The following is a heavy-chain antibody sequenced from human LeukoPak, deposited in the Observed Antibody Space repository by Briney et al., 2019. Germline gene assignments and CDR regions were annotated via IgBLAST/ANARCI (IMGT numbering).Heavy chain of an antibody. CDR3: SRGGGYGDY. J-gene: IGHJ4*02. CDR2: IHTNGGT. D-gene: IGHD5-12*01. CDR1: GAPITSFY. Sequence: SETLSLTCTVSGAPITSFYYNWIRQSAGKGLEWIGRIHTNGGTDYRPSLNSRVTMSVDTSKKQISLKLTSVTAADTAVYFCSRGGGYGDYWGQGILVTVSS. V-gene: IGHV4-4*07.